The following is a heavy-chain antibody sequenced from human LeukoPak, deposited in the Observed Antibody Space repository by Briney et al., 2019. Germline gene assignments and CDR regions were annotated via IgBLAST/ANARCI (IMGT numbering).Heavy chain of an antibody. CDR2: IYYSGST. V-gene: IGHV4-59*01. CDR1: GGSISSDY. J-gene: IGHJ4*02. Sequence: SETLSLTCTVSGGSISSDYWSWIRQPPGKGLEYIGYIYYSGSTNYNPSLKSRVTISVDTSKNQFSLKLSSVTAAGTAVYYCARGHLTGTYKIDYWGQGTLVTVSS. CDR3: ARGHLTGTYKIDY. D-gene: IGHD1-20*01.